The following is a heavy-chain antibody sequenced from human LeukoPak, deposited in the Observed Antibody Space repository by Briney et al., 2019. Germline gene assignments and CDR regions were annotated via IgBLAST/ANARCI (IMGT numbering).Heavy chain of an antibody. CDR2: IGFSGNYI. Sequence: GGSLRLSCVASGFTFSSYSMNWVRQAPGKGLEWVSSIGFSGNYIYYADSVRGRITLSRDNAKNSLYLQMNSLRAEDTAVYYCARDLSRDGYNREFSYWGQGTLVTVSS. D-gene: IGHD5-24*01. CDR1: GFTFSSYS. CDR3: ARDLSRDGYNREFSY. J-gene: IGHJ4*02. V-gene: IGHV3-21*01.